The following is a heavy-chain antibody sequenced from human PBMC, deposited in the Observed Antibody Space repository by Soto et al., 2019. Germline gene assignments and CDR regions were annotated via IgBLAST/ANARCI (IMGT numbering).Heavy chain of an antibody. CDR2: IYPGDSDT. D-gene: IGHD6-13*01. J-gene: IGHJ4*02. V-gene: IGHV5-51*01. Sequence: GESLKISCKASGYSFTTYWIGWVRQMPGKGLEWMGIIYPGDSDTRYSPSFQGQVTISADKSISTAYLQWSSLKASDSAMFYCARKDIAGNSVDFWGQGTLVTVSS. CDR1: GYSFTTYW. CDR3: ARKDIAGNSVDF.